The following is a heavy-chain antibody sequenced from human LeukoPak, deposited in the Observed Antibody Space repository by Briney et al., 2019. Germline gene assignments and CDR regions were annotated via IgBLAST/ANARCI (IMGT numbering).Heavy chain of an antibody. J-gene: IGHJ4*02. D-gene: IGHD1-7*01. V-gene: IGHV3-30*03. CDR1: GFSFNNYR. Sequence: PGGSLRLSCVASGFSFNNYRMTWVRQAPGKGLEWVAVISYDGSNKYYADSVKGRFTISRDNSKNTLYLQMNSLRAEDTAVYYCARDMDYRPIGNYYYGYWGQGTLVTVSS. CDR2: ISYDGSNK. CDR3: ARDMDYRPIGNYYYGY.